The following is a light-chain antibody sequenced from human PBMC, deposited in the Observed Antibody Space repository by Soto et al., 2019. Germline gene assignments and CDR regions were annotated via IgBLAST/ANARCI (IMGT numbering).Light chain of an antibody. CDR2: DVT. J-gene: IGLJ1*01. CDR3: CSYAGGYTPYV. CDR1: SSDVCDYNY. V-gene: IGLV2-11*01. Sequence: QSVLTQPRSVSRSPGQSVTISCTGTSSDVCDYNYVSWYQQHPGNAPKLMIYDVTKLPSGVPYRFSGSKSGNTASLTISGLQAEDEADYYCCSYAGGYTPYVFGTGTNVTVL.